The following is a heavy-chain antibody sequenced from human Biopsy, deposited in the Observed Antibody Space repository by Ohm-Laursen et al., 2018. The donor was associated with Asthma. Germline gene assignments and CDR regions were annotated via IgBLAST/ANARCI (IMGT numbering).Heavy chain of an antibody. J-gene: IGHJ4*02. CDR2: ISYDGNHR. Sequence: SLRLSCSASGFMFRSFGMHWVRQAPGKGLEWVAVISYDGNHRFYEDSVKGRFTISRDNSKNTLYLQMNSLRTEDTAVYYCAKRRGYSGHDNDYWGQGTLVIVSS. CDR1: GFMFRSFG. CDR3: AKRRGYSGHDNDY. D-gene: IGHD5-12*01. V-gene: IGHV3-30*18.